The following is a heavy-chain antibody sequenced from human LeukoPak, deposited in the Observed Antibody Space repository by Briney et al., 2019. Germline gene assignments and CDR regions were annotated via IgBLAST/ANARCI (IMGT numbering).Heavy chain of an antibody. Sequence: ASVKVSCKASGYTFTSYAMNWVRQAPGQGLEWMGWINTNTGNPTYAQGFTGRFVFSLDTSVSTAYLQISSLKAEDTAVYYCARAPAQAAAGTFDYYYYYMDVWGKGTTVTVSS. J-gene: IGHJ6*03. CDR2: INTNTGNP. CDR1: GYTFTSYA. CDR3: ARAPAQAAAGTFDYYYYYMDV. V-gene: IGHV7-4-1*02. D-gene: IGHD6-13*01.